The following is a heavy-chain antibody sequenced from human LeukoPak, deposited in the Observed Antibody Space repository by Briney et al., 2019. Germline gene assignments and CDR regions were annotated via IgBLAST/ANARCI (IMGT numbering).Heavy chain of an antibody. CDR1: GGSFSGYY. Sequence: PSETLSLTCAVYGGSFSGYYWSWIRQPPGKGLEWIGEINHSGSTNYYPSLKSRVTISVDTSKNQFSLRLSSVTAADTAVFYCATYRPAVGMDVWGQGTPVTVSS. D-gene: IGHD6-25*01. V-gene: IGHV4-34*01. J-gene: IGHJ6*02. CDR3: ATYRPAVGMDV. CDR2: INHSGST.